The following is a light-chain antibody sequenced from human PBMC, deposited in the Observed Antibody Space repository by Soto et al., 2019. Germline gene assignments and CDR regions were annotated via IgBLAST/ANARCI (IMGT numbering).Light chain of an antibody. CDR1: QSVNSY. CDR2: DAS. CDR3: QQRANWPPIT. V-gene: IGKV3-11*01. J-gene: IGKJ5*01. Sequence: EIVLTQSPATLSLSPGERATLSCRASQSVNSYLAWYQQRPGQAPRLLIYDASNRATGVPARFGGSGSGTAVTLTISGLEPEDYAIYYCQQRANWPPITFGQGTRLEIK.